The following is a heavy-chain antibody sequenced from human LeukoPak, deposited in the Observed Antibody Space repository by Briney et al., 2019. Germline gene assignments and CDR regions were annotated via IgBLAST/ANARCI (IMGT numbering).Heavy chain of an antibody. CDR1: GYTFTSYD. CDR2: MSRISGST. V-gene: IGHV1-8*01. Sequence: ASVKVSCKASGYTFTSYDINWVRQAPGQGLEWMGWMSRISGSTGYAQKFQGRVTMTRDTSISTAYMELSSLRSDDTAVYYCAREEDGDCSSTSCPLRRFDPWGQGTLVTVSS. CDR3: AREEDGDCSSTSCPLRRFDP. J-gene: IGHJ5*02. D-gene: IGHD2-2*03.